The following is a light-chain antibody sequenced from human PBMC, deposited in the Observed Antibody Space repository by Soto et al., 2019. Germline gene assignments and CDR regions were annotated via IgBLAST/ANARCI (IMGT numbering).Light chain of an antibody. V-gene: IGLV2-23*02. J-gene: IGLJ2*01. Sequence: QSALTQPASVSGSPGQSITISCTGTSSDVGYYNLVSWYQQVPGKVPKLIIYEVIQRPSGVSNRFSGSKSGNTASLTISGLQPEDEGDYYCCSYAGSTALFGGGTKVTVL. CDR2: EVI. CDR3: CSYAGSTAL. CDR1: SSDVGYYNL.